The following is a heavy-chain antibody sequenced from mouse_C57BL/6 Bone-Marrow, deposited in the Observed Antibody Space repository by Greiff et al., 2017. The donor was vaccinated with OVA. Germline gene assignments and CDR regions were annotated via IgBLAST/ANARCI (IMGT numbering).Heavy chain of an antibody. J-gene: IGHJ2*01. CDR1: GYTFTSYW. D-gene: IGHD1-1*01. CDR2: IDPSDSET. V-gene: IGHV1-52*01. Sequence: VQLQQPGAELVRPGSSVKLSCKASGYTFTSYWMHWVKQRPIQGLEWIGNIDPSDSETHYNQKFKDKATLTVDKSSSTAYMQLSSLTSEDSAVYYCARLRIYYGSSYGYFDYWGQGTTLTVSS. CDR3: ARLRIYYGSSYGYFDY.